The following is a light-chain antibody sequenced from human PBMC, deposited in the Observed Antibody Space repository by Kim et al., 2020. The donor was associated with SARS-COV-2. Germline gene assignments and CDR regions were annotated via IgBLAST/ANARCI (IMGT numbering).Light chain of an antibody. CDR3: SSYTISSTYV. Sequence: QSVLTQPASVSGSPGQSITVSCTGVSSDDNVLDRVSWYQQQAGTAPKLVIFDVSKRPSGISSRFSGSRSANTASLTISGLQAEDDGDYYCSSYTISSTYVFGSGTKVTVL. CDR1: SSDDNVLDR. CDR2: DVS. V-gene: IGLV2-14*03. J-gene: IGLJ1*01.